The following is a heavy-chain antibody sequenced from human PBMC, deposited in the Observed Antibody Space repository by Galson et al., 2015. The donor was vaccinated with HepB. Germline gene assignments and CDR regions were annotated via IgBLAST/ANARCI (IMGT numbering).Heavy chain of an antibody. V-gene: IGHV3-30*18. D-gene: IGHD6-13*01. J-gene: IGHJ4*02. Sequence: SLRLSCAASGFTFSSYGMHWVRQAPGKGLGWVAVISYDGSNKYYADSVKGRFTISRDNSKNTLYLQVNSLRAEDTAVYYCAKDDAGQYSSSWYDPFTPGYWGQGTLVTVSS. CDR1: GFTFSSYG. CDR2: ISYDGSNK. CDR3: AKDDAGQYSSSWYDPFTPGY.